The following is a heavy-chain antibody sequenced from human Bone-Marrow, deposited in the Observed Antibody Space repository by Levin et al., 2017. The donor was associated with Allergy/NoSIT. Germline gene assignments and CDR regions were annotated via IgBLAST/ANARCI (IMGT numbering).Heavy chain of an antibody. V-gene: IGHV3-72*01. CDR2: TRNKANSYTT. J-gene: IGHJ6*04. D-gene: IGHD3-9*01. Sequence: SGGSLRLSCAASGFTFSDHYMDWVRQAPGRGLEWVGRTRNKANSYTTEYAASVKGRFTISRDDSKNSLYLQMNSLKTEDTAVYYCVRGYVDGKDVWGKGTTVTVS. CDR1: GFTFSDHY. CDR3: VRGYVDGKDV.